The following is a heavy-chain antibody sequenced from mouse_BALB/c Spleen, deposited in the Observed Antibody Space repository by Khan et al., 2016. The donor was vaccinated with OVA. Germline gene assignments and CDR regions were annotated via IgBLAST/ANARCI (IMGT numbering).Heavy chain of an antibody. CDR2: IRYDGNS. D-gene: IGHD3-1*01. Sequence: EVQLQESGPGLVKPSQSLSLTCSVTGYSITSGYFWNWIRQFPGNKLEWMGYIRYDGNSNYYPSLKNRISISRDPSKNQFFLKLNSVTPGDTATYYCARGGSSGPAWFTNWGQGTLVTVSA. CDR1: GYSITSGYF. CDR3: ARGGSSGPAWFTN. V-gene: IGHV3-6*02. J-gene: IGHJ3*01.